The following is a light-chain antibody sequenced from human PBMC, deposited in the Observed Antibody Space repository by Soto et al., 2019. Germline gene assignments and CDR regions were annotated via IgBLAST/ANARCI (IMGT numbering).Light chain of an antibody. CDR1: QSLLDTSKNKTY. Sequence: DIVMTQSPDSLAVSLGERATIHCKSSQSLLDTSKNKTYLTWYQHKPGQSPKLLFFWSTTRESRVPDRFSGSWAETDFTLTSSSLPAEDVAVYYCQQYYDPPPTFGQGTKLEIK. V-gene: IGKV4-1*01. CDR3: QQYYDPPPT. J-gene: IGKJ2*01. CDR2: WST.